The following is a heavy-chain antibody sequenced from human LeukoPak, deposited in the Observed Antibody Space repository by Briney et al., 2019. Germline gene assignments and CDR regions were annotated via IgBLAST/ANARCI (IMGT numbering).Heavy chain of an antibody. CDR3: ARVTYTNYGLLFDY. D-gene: IGHD4-11*01. Sequence: SETLSLTCTVSGGSISSYYWSWIRQPPGKGLEWIGYIYYSGSTNYNPSLKSRVTISVDTSKNHFSLKLSSVTAADTAVCYCARVTYTNYGLLFDYWGQGTLVTVSS. CDR1: GGSISSYY. CDR2: IYYSGST. J-gene: IGHJ4*02. V-gene: IGHV4-59*01.